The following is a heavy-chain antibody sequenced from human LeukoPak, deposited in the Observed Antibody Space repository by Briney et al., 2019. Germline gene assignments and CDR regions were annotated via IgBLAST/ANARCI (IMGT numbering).Heavy chain of an antibody. D-gene: IGHD6-19*01. J-gene: IGHJ3*02. Sequence: GGSLRLSCAASGFTFSSYWMHWVRQAPGKGLVWVSRINSDGSSTSYADSVKGRFTISRDNAKNTLYLQRNSLRTEDTAVYYCAREVAVAAFDIWGQGTMVTVSS. V-gene: IGHV3-74*01. CDR3: AREVAVAAFDI. CDR2: INSDGSST. CDR1: GFTFSSYW.